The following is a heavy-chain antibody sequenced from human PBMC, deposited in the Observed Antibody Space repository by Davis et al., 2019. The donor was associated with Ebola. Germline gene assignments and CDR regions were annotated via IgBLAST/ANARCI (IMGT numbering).Heavy chain of an antibody. CDR3: AAEPFIVVVPAATYYYYYGMDV. V-gene: IGHV1-46*01. D-gene: IGHD2-2*01. CDR1: GYTFTGYY. J-gene: IGHJ6*02. Sequence: ASVKVSCKASGYTFTGYYMHWVRRAPGQGLEWMGIINPSGGSTSYAQKFQGRVTMTRDTSTSTVYMELSSLRSEDTAVYYCAAEPFIVVVPAATYYYYYGMDVWGQGTTVTVSS. CDR2: INPSGGST.